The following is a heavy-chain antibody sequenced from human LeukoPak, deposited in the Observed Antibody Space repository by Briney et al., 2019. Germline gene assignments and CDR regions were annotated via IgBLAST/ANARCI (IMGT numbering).Heavy chain of an antibody. V-gene: IGHV1-2*06. Sequence: ASVKVSCKASGGTFSSYAISWVRQAPGQGLEWMGRINPNSGGTNYAQKFQGRVTMTRDTSISTAYMELSRLRSDDTAVYYCARAFNSISGSDDYWGQGTLVTVSS. CDR2: INPNSGGT. CDR3: ARAFNSISGSDDY. D-gene: IGHD1-26*01. J-gene: IGHJ4*02. CDR1: GGTFSSYA.